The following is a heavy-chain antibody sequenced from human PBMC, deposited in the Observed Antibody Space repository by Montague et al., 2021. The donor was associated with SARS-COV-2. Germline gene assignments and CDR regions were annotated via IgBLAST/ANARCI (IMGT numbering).Heavy chain of an antibody. D-gene: IGHD3-10*01. CDR3: ARTWAYGSGSYGVDP. J-gene: IGHJ5*02. CDR2: IYWDDDG. Sequence: PALVKPPQTLTLTCIFSGFSLSTDGMGVGWIRQPPGRALEWLALIYWDDDGRYSPSLRSRLTITKDTSKNQVVLTMTNMDPVDTATYYCARTWAYGSGSYGVDPWGQGTLVTVSS. CDR1: GFSLSTDGMG. V-gene: IGHV2-5*02.